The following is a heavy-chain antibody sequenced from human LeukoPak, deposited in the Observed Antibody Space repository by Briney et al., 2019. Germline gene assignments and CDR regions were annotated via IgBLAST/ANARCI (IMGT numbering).Heavy chain of an antibody. J-gene: IGHJ4*02. D-gene: IGHD2-15*01. Sequence: WASVKVSCKASGYTFTGYYMHWVRQAPGQGLEWMGWINPNSGGTNYAQKFQGRVTMTRDTSISTAYMELSRLRSDDTAVYYCAPGGSCASWSTVGYFDYWGQGTLVTVSS. CDR1: GYTFTGYY. CDR3: APGGSCASWSTVGYFDY. V-gene: IGHV1-2*02. CDR2: INPNSGGT.